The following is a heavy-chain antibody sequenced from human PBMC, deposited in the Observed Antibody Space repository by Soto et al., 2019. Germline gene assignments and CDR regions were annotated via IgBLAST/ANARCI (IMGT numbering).Heavy chain of an antibody. Sequence: QLVQSGSEVKKPGSSVKVSCQASGGTFSGYVVTWVRQAPGQGLEWMGEVVPLFGTTNYAQRVSGRITITAEESTSTAYMELRTLRSDDTAVYYCATHGLGVSSPPYCDNWGQGPLVTVSS. CDR1: GGTFSGYV. CDR2: VVPLFGTT. D-gene: IGHD2-15*01. CDR3: ATHGLGVSSPPYCDN. V-gene: IGHV1-69*01. J-gene: IGHJ4*02.